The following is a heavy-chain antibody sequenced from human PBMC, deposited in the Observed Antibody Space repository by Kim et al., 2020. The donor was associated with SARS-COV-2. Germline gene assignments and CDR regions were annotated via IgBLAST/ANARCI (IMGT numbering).Heavy chain of an antibody. CDR2: MNPNSGNT. CDR1: GYTFTSYD. J-gene: IGHJ2*01. V-gene: IGHV1-8*01. CDR3: ARGRRDDIFGRSWYFDL. D-gene: IGHD3-9*01. Sequence: ASVKVSCKASGYTFTSYDINWVRQATGQGLEWMGWMNPNSGNTGYAQKFQGRVTMTRNTSISTAYMELSSLRSEDTAVYYCARGRRDDIFGRSWYFDLWGRGTLVTVSS.